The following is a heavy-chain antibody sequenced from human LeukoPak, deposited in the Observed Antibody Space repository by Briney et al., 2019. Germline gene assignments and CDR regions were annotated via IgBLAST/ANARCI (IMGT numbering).Heavy chain of an antibody. D-gene: IGHD3-22*01. CDR2: IYSGGTT. CDR1: QFKFNNYG. CDR3: AKGDDSSGYAVDF. V-gene: IGHV3-66*01. J-gene: IGHJ4*02. Sequence: GGSLRLSCATSQFKFNNYGMTWVRQAPGKGLEWVSVIYSGGTTYYADSVKGRFTISRDNSKNTLYLQMNSLRAEDTAVYYCAKGDDSSGYAVDFWGQGTLVTVSS.